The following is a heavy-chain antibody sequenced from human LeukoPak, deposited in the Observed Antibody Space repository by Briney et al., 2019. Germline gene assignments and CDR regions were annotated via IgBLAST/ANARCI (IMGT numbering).Heavy chain of an antibody. CDR1: GFTFSSYS. V-gene: IGHV3-74*01. Sequence: GGSLRLSCAASGFTFSSYSMHWVRQGPGRGRVWVSRINSDGSSTSYADSVKGRFTISRDNAKNTLYLQMDSLRDEDTAMYYCARGTGSYYSLGYWGRGTLVTVPS. D-gene: IGHD1-26*01. J-gene: IGHJ4*02. CDR2: INSDGSST. CDR3: ARGTGSYYSLGY.